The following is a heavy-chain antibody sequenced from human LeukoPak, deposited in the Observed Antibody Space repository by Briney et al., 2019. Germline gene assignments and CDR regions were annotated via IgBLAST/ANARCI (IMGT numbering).Heavy chain of an antibody. CDR2: IIPTFGAS. V-gene: IGHV1-69*06. CDR1: GGPLNNYA. Sequence: ASVRVSCKASGGPLNNYAIAWVRQAPGQGLEWMGWIIPTFGASNYAQRLQGRVTITADKSTSTAYLELKSLLSEDTAMYYCAREGNQKGDVLDFWGQGTLVIVSS. J-gene: IGHJ3*01. CDR3: AREGNQKGDVLDF.